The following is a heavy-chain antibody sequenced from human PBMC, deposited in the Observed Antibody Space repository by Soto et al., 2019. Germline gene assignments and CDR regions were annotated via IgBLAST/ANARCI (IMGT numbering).Heavy chain of an antibody. V-gene: IGHV3-11*01. CDR3: ARGFCVHGLCYPAAFDV. J-gene: IGHJ3*01. CDR1: GFGFSGHY. D-gene: IGHD2-8*01. CDR2: ISSSGSTK. Sequence: QVQLVESGGGLVKPGGSLRLSCADSGFGFSGHYMSWIRQAPGKGLEWVSYISSSGSTKYYADSVRGRFTISRDNANSLLDLEMSSLIAEDTAVYYCARGFCVHGLCYPAAFDVWGQGTMVSVSS.